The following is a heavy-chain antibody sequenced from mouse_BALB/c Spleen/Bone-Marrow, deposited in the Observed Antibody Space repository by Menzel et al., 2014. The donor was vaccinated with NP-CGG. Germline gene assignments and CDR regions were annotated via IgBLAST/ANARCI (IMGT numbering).Heavy chain of an antibody. CDR2: IYPGSGNT. D-gene: IGHD2-1*01. CDR3: ARWDYGNSYYFDY. J-gene: IGHJ2*01. CDR1: GYAFTNYW. Sequence: VQLQQSGAELVRPGTSVKISCKASGYAFTNYWLGWVKQRPGHGLEWIGDIYPGSGNTYYNEKFKGKATLTADKSSSTAYMQPSSLTSEDSAVYFCARWDYGNSYYFDYWGQGTLSQSPQ. V-gene: IGHV1-63*01.